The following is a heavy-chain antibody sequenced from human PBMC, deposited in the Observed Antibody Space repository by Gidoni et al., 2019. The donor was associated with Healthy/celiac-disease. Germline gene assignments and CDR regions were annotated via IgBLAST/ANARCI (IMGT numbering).Heavy chain of an antibody. CDR3: ARLVYYGAGSYSNWFDP. D-gene: IGHD3-10*01. J-gene: IGHJ5*02. CDR1: GYSFTSYW. CDR2: IYPGDSDT. Sequence: EVQLVQSGAEVTKPGESLKISCKGSGYSFTSYWIGWVRQMPGKGLGWMGIIYPGDSDTRYSPSFQGQVTISADKSISTAYLQWSSLKASDTAMYYCARLVYYGAGSYSNWFDPWGQGTLVTVSS. V-gene: IGHV5-51*01.